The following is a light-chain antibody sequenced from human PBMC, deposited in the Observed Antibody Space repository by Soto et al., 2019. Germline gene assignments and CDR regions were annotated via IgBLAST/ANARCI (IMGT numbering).Light chain of an antibody. CDR3: CSYAGSFYV. Sequence: QSVLTQPPSASGSPGQSVTISCTGTSSDVGRYNYISWYQQRPGKAPKLIIYEVSKRPSGVPDRFSGSKSGNTASLTISGLQAEDEADYYCCSYAGSFYVFGTGTKVTVL. CDR2: EVS. J-gene: IGLJ1*01. CDR1: SSDVGRYNY. V-gene: IGLV2-8*01.